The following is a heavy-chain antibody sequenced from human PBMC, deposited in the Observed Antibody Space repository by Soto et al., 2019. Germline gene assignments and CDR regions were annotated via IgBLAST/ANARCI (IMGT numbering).Heavy chain of an antibody. Sequence: GGSLRLSCAASGFTFSNAWMIWVRQAPGKGLEWVGRIKRKSDGGTTDYAAPVKGRFTISRDDSANTLYLQMNSLQIEDTAVYFCAVNDYLDYWGQGALVTVSS. V-gene: IGHV3-15*01. CDR1: GFTFSNAW. CDR3: AVNDYLDY. CDR2: IKRKSDGGTT. J-gene: IGHJ4*02.